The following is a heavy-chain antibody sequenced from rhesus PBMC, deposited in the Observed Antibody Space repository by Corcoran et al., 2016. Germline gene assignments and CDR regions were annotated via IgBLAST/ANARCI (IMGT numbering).Heavy chain of an antibody. CDR1: GFTFSCYG. Sequence: EVQLVESGGGLVQPGGSLRLSCAASGFTFSCYGIHWVRQAPGKGLEWVAVISFDGSKKNYADSVKDRFTISRDNSKNMLYVQMNNLKLEDTAVYYCARGWVAAADRYFDLWGPGTPITISS. D-gene: IGHD6-25*01. J-gene: IGHJ2*01. CDR3: ARGWVAAADRYFDL. V-gene: IGHV3-54*02. CDR2: ISFDGSKK.